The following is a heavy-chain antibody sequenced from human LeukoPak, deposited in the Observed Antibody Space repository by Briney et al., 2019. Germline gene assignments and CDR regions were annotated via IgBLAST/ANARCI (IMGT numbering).Heavy chain of an antibody. CDR1: GFTFDDYA. V-gene: IGHV3-9*03. Sequence: GGSLRLSCAASGFTFDDYAMHWVRQAPGKGLEWVSGISWNSGSIGYADSVKGRFTISRDNAKNSLYLQMNSLRAEDMALYYCAKDFDRSYGGGHFDYWGQGTLVTVSS. CDR2: ISWNSGSI. D-gene: IGHD4/OR15-4a*01. J-gene: IGHJ4*02. CDR3: AKDFDRSYGGGHFDY.